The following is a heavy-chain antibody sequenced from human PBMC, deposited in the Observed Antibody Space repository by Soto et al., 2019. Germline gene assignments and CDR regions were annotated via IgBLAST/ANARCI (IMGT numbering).Heavy chain of an antibody. J-gene: IGHJ4*02. Sequence: PSETLSRTCTVSGGSISYYYWVWIRQPPGKGLGWIGSIYYSGNTHYNPSLKSRVTISVDTSMNQFSLNLDSVTAVDSAVYYCVRGGYVHAFDYWGQGALVTVSS. CDR2: IYYSGNT. V-gene: IGHV4-59*01. CDR1: GGSISYYY. D-gene: IGHD5-12*01. CDR3: VRGGYVHAFDY.